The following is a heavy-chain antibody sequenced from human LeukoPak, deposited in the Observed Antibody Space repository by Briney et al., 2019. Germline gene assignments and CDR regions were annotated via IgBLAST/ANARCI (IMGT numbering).Heavy chain of an antibody. Sequence: ASVKVYCKVSGYTLTELSMHWVRQAPGKGLEWMGGFDPEDGETIYAQKFQGRVTMTEDTSTDTAYMELSSLRSEDTAVYYCARDKRLLWFGELQYYFDYWGQGTLVTVSS. J-gene: IGHJ4*02. CDR3: ARDKRLLWFGELQYYFDY. CDR1: GYTLTELS. D-gene: IGHD3-10*01. V-gene: IGHV1-24*01. CDR2: FDPEDGET.